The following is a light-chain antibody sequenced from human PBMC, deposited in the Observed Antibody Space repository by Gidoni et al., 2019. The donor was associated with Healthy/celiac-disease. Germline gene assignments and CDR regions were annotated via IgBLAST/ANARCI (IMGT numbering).Light chain of an antibody. CDR1: QSISSY. J-gene: IGKJ4*01. CDR2: AAS. V-gene: IGKV1-39*01. Sequence: DIQLTHSPSSLSASVGDRVTITCRASQSISSYLNWYQQKPGKSPKLLIYAASSLQSWVPSRFSGSGSGTDFTITISSRQPEDFATYYCQQSYSTPLSFGGGTKVEIK. CDR3: QQSYSTPLS.